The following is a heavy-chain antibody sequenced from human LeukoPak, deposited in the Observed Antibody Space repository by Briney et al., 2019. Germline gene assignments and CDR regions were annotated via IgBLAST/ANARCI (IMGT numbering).Heavy chain of an antibody. CDR2: ISYDGSNK. J-gene: IGHJ4*02. CDR3: AKDVKAAPSPPFFDY. Sequence: PGGSLRLSCAASGFTFSSYGMHWVRQAPGKGLEWVAVISYDGSNKYYADSVKGRFTISRDNSKNTLYLQMNSLRAEDTAVYYCAKDVKAAPSPPFFDYWGQGTLVTVS. CDR1: GFTFSSYG. V-gene: IGHV3-30*18.